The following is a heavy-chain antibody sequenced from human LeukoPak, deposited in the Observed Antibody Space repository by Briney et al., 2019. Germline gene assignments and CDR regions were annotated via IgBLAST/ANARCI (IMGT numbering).Heavy chain of an antibody. CDR3: ARLMGERSLFDY. V-gene: IGHV3-23*01. CDR1: GFTFSSYA. CDR2: ISGTGGST. J-gene: IGHJ4*02. D-gene: IGHD1-26*01. Sequence: GGSLRLSCATSGFTFSSYAMSWVRQAPGKGLEWVSVISGTGGSTSYADSVKGRFTISRDSSKNTVSLQMNSLRAEDTAVYYCARLMGERSLFDYWGQGVLVTVSS.